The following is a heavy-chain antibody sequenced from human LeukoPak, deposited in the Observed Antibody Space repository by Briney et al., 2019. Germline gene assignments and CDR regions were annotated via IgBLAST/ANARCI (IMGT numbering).Heavy chain of an antibody. V-gene: IGHV1-2*06. D-gene: IGHD3-3*01. J-gene: IGHJ4*02. CDR2: INPNSGGT. CDR3: ARDRGITIFGVVMDCDY. CDR1: GYTFTGYY. Sequence: ASVKVSCKASGYTFTGYYMHWVRQAPGQGLEWMGRINPNSGGTNYAQKFQGRVTMTRDTSISTAYMELSSLRSDDTAVYYCARDRGITIFGVVMDCDYWGQGTLVTVSS.